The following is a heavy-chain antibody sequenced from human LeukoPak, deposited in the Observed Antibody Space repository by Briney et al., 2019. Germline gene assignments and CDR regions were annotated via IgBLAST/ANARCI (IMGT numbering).Heavy chain of an antibody. CDR2: IDDSGTT. CDR1: GGSVSSGSYY. J-gene: IGHJ4*02. V-gene: IGHV4-61*01. D-gene: IGHD3-10*01. Sequence: KPSGTLSLTCTVSGGSVSSGSYYWSWIRLPPGKGLEGIVYIDDSGTTNYNPSPKSRVTISVDTSKNQFSLKLSSLTAADTAVYYCARDEALSGEGLEYWGQGTLVTVSS. CDR3: ARDEALSGEGLEY.